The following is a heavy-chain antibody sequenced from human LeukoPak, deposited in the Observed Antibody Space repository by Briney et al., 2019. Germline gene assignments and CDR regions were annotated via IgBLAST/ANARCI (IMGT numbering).Heavy chain of an antibody. CDR3: ARDKGGGQSSGSSGGMDV. V-gene: IGHV3-66*01. J-gene: IGHJ6*02. Sequence: GGPLRLSCAASGFTVSSNYMSWVRQAPGKGLEWVSVIYSGGSTYYADSVKGRFTISRDNSKNTLYLQMNSLRAEDTAVYYCARDKGGGQSSGSSGGMDVWGQGTTVTVSS. CDR2: IYSGGST. D-gene: IGHD6-19*01. CDR1: GFTVSSNY.